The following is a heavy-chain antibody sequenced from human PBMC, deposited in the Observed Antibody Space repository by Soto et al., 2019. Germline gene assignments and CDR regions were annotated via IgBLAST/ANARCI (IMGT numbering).Heavy chain of an antibody. CDR2: ISWNSGSI. V-gene: IGHV3-9*01. CDR3: AKGRGGSLRYGMDV. CDR1: GFTFDDYA. D-gene: IGHD2-15*01. J-gene: IGHJ6*02. Sequence: GGSLRLSCAASGFTFDDYAMHWVRQAPGKGLEWVSGISWNSGSIGYADSVKGRFTISRDNAKNSLYLQMNSLRAEDTALYYCAKGRGGSLRYGMDVWGQGT.